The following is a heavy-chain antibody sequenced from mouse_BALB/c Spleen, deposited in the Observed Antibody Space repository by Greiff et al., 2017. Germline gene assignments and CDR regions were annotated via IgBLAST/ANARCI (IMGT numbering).Heavy chain of an antibody. V-gene: IGHV5-12-2*01. CDR3: ARQTLYFDV. J-gene: IGHJ1*01. Sequence: EVQGVESGGGLVQPGGSLKLSCAASGFTFSSYTMSWVRQTPEKRLEWVAYISNGGGSTYYPDTVKGRFTISRDNAKNTLYLQMSSLKSEDTAMYYCARQTLYFDVWGAGTTVTVSS. CDR2: ISNGGGST. CDR1: GFTFSSYT.